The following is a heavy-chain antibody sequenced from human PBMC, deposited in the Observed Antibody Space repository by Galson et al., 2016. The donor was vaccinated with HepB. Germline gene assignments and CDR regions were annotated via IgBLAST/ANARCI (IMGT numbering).Heavy chain of an antibody. D-gene: IGHD3-3*01. J-gene: IGHJ4*02. V-gene: IGHV3-30*04. CDR3: ARGRIGLVSFVGDTSRSFYFDS. CDR2: ISNDGSKK. Sequence: SLRLSCAASGFTFSSYAMHWVRQAPGKGLEWVAVISNDGSKKNYADSVKGRFPISRDNSKNTLYLQMNSLRAEDTAVYYCARGRIGLVSFVGDTSRSFYFDSWGQGTLVTVSS. CDR1: GFTFSSYA.